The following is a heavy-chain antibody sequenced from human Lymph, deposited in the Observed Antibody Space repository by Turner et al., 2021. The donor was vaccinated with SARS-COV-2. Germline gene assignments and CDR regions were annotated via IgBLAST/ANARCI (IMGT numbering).Heavy chain of an antibody. V-gene: IGHV1-69*01. Sequence: QVQLLQSGAAVKKPGSSVTVSCKASGGTLSSYAISWVRQAPGQGLEWMGGNIPLFGKPNYAQKFQGRVTITADESTSTDCMELSSLRSEDTAVYYCASFGGDYVFDYWGQGTLVTVSS. D-gene: IGHD3-10*01. J-gene: IGHJ4*02. CDR1: GGTLSSYA. CDR3: ASFGGDYVFDY. CDR2: NIPLFGKP.